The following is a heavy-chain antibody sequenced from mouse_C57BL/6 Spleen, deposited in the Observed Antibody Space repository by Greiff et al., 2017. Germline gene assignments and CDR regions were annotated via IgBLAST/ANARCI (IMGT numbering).Heavy chain of an antibody. Sequence: EVMLVESGGGLVKPGGSLKLSCAASGFTFSSHAMSWVRQTPEKRLEWVATISDGGSYTYYPDNVKGRFTISRDNAKNNLYLQMSKLKSEDTAMYYCARDEITPKKAMDYWGQGTTVTVSS. J-gene: IGHJ4*01. CDR3: ARDEITPKKAMDY. CDR2: ISDGGSYT. V-gene: IGHV5-4*01. CDR1: GFTFSSHA. D-gene: IGHD2-4*01.